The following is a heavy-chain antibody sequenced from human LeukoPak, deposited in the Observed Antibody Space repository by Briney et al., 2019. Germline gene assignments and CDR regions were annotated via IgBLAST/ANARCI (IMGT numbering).Heavy chain of an antibody. J-gene: IGHJ4*02. V-gene: IGHV3-48*02. CDR1: GFTFSSYS. D-gene: IGHD3-22*01. Sequence: GGSLRLSCAASGFTFSSYSMNWVRQAPGKGLEWVSYISSSSSTIYYADSVKGRFTISRDNAKNSLYLQMNSLRDADTAVYYCARPHYYDSSGYYYWGQGTLVTVSS. CDR2: ISSSSSTI. CDR3: ARPHYYDSSGYYY.